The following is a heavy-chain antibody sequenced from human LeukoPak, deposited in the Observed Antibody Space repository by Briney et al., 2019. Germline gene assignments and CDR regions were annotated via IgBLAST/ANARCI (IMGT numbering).Heavy chain of an antibody. D-gene: IGHD2-8*01. CDR3: ARDRCTNGVCYYDY. CDR1: GFNFSSYG. Sequence: PGGSLRLSCAAPGFNFSSYGMHWVRQAPGKGLEWVAVIWYDRSINYYGDSVKGRCTISRDNPKNTLYLQMNSLRAEDTAVYYCARDRCTNGVCYYDYWGQGTLVTVSS. V-gene: IGHV3-33*01. J-gene: IGHJ4*02. CDR2: IWYDRSIN.